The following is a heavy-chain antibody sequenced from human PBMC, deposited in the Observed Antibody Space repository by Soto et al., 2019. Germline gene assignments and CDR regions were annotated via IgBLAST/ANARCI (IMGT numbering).Heavy chain of an antibody. J-gene: IGHJ4*02. CDR1: GYTFIGYY. V-gene: IGHV1-2*02. CDR3: AKHQMIRDLDY. Sequence: QVQLVQSGAEVKKPGASVKVSCKASGYTFIGYYIHWLRQAPGQGLVWMGWINPNSGDTKYAQNFQDRVTMPRDTPTSTVYMDLSSLRSDDTVVYYCAKHQMIRDLDYWGQGTLVTVSS. CDR2: INPNSGDT. D-gene: IGHD3-22*01.